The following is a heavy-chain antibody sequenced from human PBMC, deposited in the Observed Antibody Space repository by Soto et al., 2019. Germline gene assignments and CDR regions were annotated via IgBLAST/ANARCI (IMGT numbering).Heavy chain of an antibody. CDR2: IYYSGST. CDR3: ARSVFP. J-gene: IGHJ5*02. CDR1: DGYIIGRGYY. V-gene: IGHV4-31*03. Sequence: SQTHRHPCTVADGYIIGRGYYWTWISQHPGKGLEWIGYIYYSGSTYYNPSLKSRVTISVDTSKNQFSLKLSSVTAADTAVYYCARSVFPWGQGTLVTVSS.